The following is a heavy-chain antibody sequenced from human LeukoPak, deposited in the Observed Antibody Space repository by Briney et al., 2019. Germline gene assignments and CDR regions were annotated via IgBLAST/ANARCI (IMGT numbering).Heavy chain of an antibody. J-gene: IGHJ5*02. CDR2: IYYSGST. CDR3: ARRGDDYKLGWFDP. V-gene: IGHV4-59*01. D-gene: IGHD5-24*01. Sequence: PSETLSLTCTVSGGSISSYYWSWIRQPPGKGLEWIGYIYYSGSTNYNPSLKSRVTISVDTSKNQFSLKLSSVTAADTAVYYCARRGDDYKLGWFDPWGQGTLVTVSS. CDR1: GGSISSYY.